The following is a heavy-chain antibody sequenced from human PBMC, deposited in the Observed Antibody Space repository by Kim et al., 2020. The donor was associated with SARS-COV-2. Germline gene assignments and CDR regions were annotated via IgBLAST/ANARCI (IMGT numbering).Heavy chain of an antibody. Sequence: ASVKVSCKASGYTFSGYYIHWVRQAPGQGLEWMGRINPKTGGTNYAQKFQGWVTMTMDTYISTVYMELNKLTSDDTAVYYCAGDLAGMDVWGQGTTVTVSS. V-gene: IGHV1-2*04. J-gene: IGHJ6*02. CDR1: GYTFSGYY. CDR2: INPKTGGT. CDR3: AGDLAGMDV.